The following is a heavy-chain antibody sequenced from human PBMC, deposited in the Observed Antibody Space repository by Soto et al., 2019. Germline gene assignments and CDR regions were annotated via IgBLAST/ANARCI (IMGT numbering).Heavy chain of an antibody. Sequence: GGSLRLSCAASGFTFSDYYMSWIRQAPGKGLECVSYISSSGSTIYYAASVKGRFTISRDNAKNSLYLQMNSPRAEDTAVYYCARDYDRDAFDIWGQGTMVTVSS. CDR1: GFTFSDYY. CDR3: ARDYDRDAFDI. D-gene: IGHD3-22*01. CDR2: ISSSGSTI. V-gene: IGHV3-11*01. J-gene: IGHJ3*02.